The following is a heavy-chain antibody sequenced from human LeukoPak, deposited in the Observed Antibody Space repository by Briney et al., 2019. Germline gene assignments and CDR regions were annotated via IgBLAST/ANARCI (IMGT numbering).Heavy chain of an antibody. J-gene: IGHJ4*02. CDR3: ARDTEGTVDSSSWLDY. CDR2: ISSSSSYI. D-gene: IGHD6-6*01. CDR1: GFTFSSYW. V-gene: IGHV3-21*01. Sequence: GGSLRLSCAASGFTFSSYWMSWVRQAPGKGLEWVSSISSSSSYIYYADSVKGRFTISRDNAKNSLYLQMNSLRAEDTAVYYCARDTEGTVDSSSWLDYWGQGTLVTVSS.